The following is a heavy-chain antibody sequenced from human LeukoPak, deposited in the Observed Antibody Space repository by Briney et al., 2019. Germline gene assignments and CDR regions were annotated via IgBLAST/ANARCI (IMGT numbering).Heavy chain of an antibody. D-gene: IGHD3-22*01. CDR1: GFTFSNYA. J-gene: IGHJ4*02. V-gene: IGHV3-23*01. CDR3: AKATKSIVVDNYFDY. CDR2: ISANGGGT. Sequence: GGSLRLSCAASGFTFSNYAMSWVRQAPGMGLEWVSSISANGGGTYYADSVKGRFTVSRDNSQNTLYLQMNSLRAEDTAVYYCAKATKSIVVDNYFDYWGQGALVTVSS.